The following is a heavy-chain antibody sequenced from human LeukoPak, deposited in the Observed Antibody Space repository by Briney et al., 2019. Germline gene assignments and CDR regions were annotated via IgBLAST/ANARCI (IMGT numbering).Heavy chain of an antibody. Sequence: SQTLSLTCAVSGGSISSSNWWSWVRQPPGKRLEWIGEIYHSGSTNYNPSLKSRVTISVDKSKNQFSLKLSSVTAADTAVYYCARGTVSGSYHYIDAFDIWGQGTMVTVSS. CDR2: IYHSGST. V-gene: IGHV4-4*02. D-gene: IGHD1-26*01. CDR1: GGSISSSNW. CDR3: ARGTVSGSYHYIDAFDI. J-gene: IGHJ3*02.